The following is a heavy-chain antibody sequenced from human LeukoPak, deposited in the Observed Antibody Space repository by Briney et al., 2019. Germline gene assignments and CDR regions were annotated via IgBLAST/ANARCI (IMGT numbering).Heavy chain of an antibody. V-gene: IGHV1-2*02. Sequence: GASVTVSCKASGYTFTGYYLHWVRQAPGQGLEWMGWINPTTGDTNYAQNFQGRVTMTRDASISTAYMELSTLGSDDTAVYYCARAGLVGDVSLAIDYWGQGNPVTVSS. J-gene: IGHJ4*02. CDR2: INPTTGDT. D-gene: IGHD1-26*01. CDR1: GYTFTGYY. CDR3: ARAGLVGDVSLAIDY.